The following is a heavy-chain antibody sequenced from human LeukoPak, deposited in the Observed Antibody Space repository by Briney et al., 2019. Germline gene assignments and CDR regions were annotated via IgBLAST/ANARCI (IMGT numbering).Heavy chain of an antibody. CDR1: RYTGYF. J-gene: IGHJ4*02. Sequence: ASVKVSCKASRYTGYFMHWVRQAPGQGLEWMGWINPNSGGTNYAQKFQGRVTMTRDTSISTAYMELSRLSSDDTAMYYCARADYGDYPSFDYWSQGTLVTVSS. CDR3: ARADYGDYPSFDY. CDR2: INPNSGGT. V-gene: IGHV1-2*02. D-gene: IGHD4-17*01.